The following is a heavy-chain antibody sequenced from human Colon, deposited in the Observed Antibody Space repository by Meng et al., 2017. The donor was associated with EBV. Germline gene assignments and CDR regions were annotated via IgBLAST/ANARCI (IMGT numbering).Heavy chain of an antibody. D-gene: IGHD3-10*01. CDR3: ARRRGGSGRDC. CDR2: IYHSGST. Sequence: QLQRQESGPGLVKPSETLSLTCTFSGGYISSNGYYWDWVRQPPGKGLEWIGAIYHSGSTSYNPSLQSRVTMFVDTSKNQFSLMLTSVTATDTAVYYCARRRGGSGRDCWGQGTLVTVSS. J-gene: IGHJ4*02. CDR1: GGYISSNGYY. V-gene: IGHV4-39*01.